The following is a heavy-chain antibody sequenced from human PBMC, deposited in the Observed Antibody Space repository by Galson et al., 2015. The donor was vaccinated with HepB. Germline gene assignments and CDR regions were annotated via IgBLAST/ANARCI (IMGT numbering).Heavy chain of an antibody. CDR1: GFTFSIHA. CDR3: VRSRGGFL. D-gene: IGHD2/OR15-2a*01. J-gene: IGHJ4*02. V-gene: IGHV3-48*02. Sequence: SLRLSCAASGFTFSIHAISWVRQAPGKGLECVSYISTSSTIYYADAVKGRFTISRDNAKNSLYLQMNSLRDEDTAVYYCVRSRGGFLWGKGTLVTVSS. CDR2: ISTSSTI.